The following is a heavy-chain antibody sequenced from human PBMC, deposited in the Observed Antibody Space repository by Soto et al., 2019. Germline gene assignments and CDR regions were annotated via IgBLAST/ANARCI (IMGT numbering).Heavy chain of an antibody. D-gene: IGHD2-21*02. CDR2: INPNSGGT. Sequence: GASVKVSCKASGYTFTGYYMHWVRQAPGQGLEWMGWINPNSGGTNYAQKFQGRVTMTRDTSISTAYMELSRLRSDDTAVYYCARGSLVVVTAQNPPIDYWGQGTRVTVS. CDR1: GYTFTGYY. J-gene: IGHJ4*02. CDR3: ARGSLVVVTAQNPPIDY. V-gene: IGHV1-2*02.